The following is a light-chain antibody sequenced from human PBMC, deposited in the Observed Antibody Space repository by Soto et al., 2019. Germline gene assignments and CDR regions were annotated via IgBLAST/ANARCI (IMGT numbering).Light chain of an antibody. Sequence: EIVLTQSPGTLSLSPGERATLSCRASQNVGSRYLAWYQQKPGQAPRLLIYDTSNRATGIPDRFSGSGSRTDFSLTISSLEPGDLAVYYCQQYGSSPRTFGQGTKVELK. CDR1: QNVGSRY. CDR2: DTS. J-gene: IGKJ1*01. V-gene: IGKV3-20*01. CDR3: QQYGSSPRT.